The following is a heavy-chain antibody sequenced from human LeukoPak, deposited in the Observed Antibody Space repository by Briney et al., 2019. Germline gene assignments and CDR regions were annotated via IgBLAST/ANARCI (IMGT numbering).Heavy chain of an antibody. CDR1: GFTFSDYY. V-gene: IGHV3-11*05. J-gene: IGHJ4*02. CDR2: ISSSSDYT. Sequence: GGSLRLSCAASGFTFSDYYMTWIRQAPGKGLECVSYISSSSDYTNYPDSVKGRFTISRDNAKKSLYLHMNSLRAEDTAVYYCARDYDILTGYFRGGFDYWGQGTLVTVSS. D-gene: IGHD3-9*01. CDR3: ARDYDILTGYFRGGFDY.